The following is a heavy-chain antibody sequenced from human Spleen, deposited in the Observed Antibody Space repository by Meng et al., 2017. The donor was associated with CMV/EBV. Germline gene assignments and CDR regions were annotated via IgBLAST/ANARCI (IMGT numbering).Heavy chain of an antibody. D-gene: IGHD6-13*01. J-gene: IGHJ4*02. CDR1: GYTFIGYY. Sequence: ASVKVSCKASGYTFIGYYIHWVRQATGQGLEWMGWMNPNSGNTGYAQKFQGRVTITRNTSISTAYMELSSLRSEDTAVYYCARGMWTAAEWGQGTLVTVSS. CDR3: ARGMWTAAE. V-gene: IGHV1-8*03. CDR2: MNPNSGNT.